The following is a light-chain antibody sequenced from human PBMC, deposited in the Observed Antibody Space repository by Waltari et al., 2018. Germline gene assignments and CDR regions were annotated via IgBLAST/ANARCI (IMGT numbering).Light chain of an antibody. CDR3: VIYMGNGISV. V-gene: IGLV8-61*01. CDR1: SGSVSTNSY. Sequence: QTVVTQEPSVSVSPGGTATLTCGLSSGSVSTNSYPSWYQQTPGQAPRTLIYNTNTRSSGVPDLFSGSILGNKAALTITGAQADDECDYYCVIYMGNGISVFGGGTKLTVL. J-gene: IGLJ2*01. CDR2: NTN.